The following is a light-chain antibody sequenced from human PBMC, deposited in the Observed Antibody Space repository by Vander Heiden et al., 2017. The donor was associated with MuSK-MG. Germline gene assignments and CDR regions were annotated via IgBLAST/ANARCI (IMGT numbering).Light chain of an antibody. CDR3: QQAKSFPHT. Sequence: DIQMTQSPSSVSASVGDRVTIACRASQDIGDRLVWYQQKPGKPPKLLIYAASTLHSGVSSRFSGRGSGADFTLTITSLQSEDFATYFCQQAKSFPHTFDGGTKVEIK. J-gene: IGKJ4*01. V-gene: IGKV1-12*01. CDR1: QDIGDR. CDR2: AAS.